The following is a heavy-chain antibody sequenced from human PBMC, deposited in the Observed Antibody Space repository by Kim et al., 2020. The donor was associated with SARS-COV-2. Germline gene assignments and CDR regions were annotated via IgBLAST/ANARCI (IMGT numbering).Heavy chain of an antibody. D-gene: IGHD2-15*01. CDR2: ISYDGSNK. CDR1: GFTFSSYA. CDR3: ASDFCSGGSCYQTLLSLTLYYYCYGVDD. Sequence: GGSLRLSCAASGFTFSSYAMHWVRKAPGKGLEWVAVISYDGSNKYYADSVKGRFTISRDNSKNTLYLQMNSLRAEDTAVYYCASDFCSGGSCYQTLLSLTLYYYCYGVDDWGQGTTVTVSS. J-gene: IGHJ6*02. V-gene: IGHV3-30*04.